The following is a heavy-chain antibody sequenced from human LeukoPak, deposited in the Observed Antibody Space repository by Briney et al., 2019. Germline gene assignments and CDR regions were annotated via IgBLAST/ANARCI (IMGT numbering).Heavy chain of an antibody. V-gene: IGHV3-30-3*01. CDR1: GFTFSSYA. Sequence: GGSLRLSCAASGFTFSSYAMHWVRQAPGKGLEWVAVISYDGSNKYYADSVKGRFTISRDNSKNTLYLQMNSLRAEDTAVYYCARDPDSYGYSSGFDYWGQGTLVTVSS. CDR2: ISYDGSNK. D-gene: IGHD5-18*01. J-gene: IGHJ4*02. CDR3: ARDPDSYGYSSGFDY.